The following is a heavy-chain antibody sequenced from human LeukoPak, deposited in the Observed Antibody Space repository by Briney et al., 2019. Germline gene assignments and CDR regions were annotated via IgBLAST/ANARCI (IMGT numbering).Heavy chain of an antibody. J-gene: IGHJ4*02. CDR2: IKPDGTTK. CDR3: ARPIPYGTTWYGRSDY. Sequence: GGSLRLSCAASGFPFSSYSMTWVRQAPGKGLEWVANIKPDGTTKFYVDSVKGRFTISRDNALNSLYLQMNSLRAEDTAIYYCARPIPYGTTWYGRSDYWGQGTLITVSS. V-gene: IGHV3-7*03. D-gene: IGHD6-13*01. CDR1: GFPFSSYS.